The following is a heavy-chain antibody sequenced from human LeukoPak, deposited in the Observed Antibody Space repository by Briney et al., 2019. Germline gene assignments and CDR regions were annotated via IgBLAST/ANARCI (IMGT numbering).Heavy chain of an antibody. CDR2: INPNRGDT. V-gene: IGHV1-2*02. CDR1: GYTFTNYY. J-gene: IGHJ4*02. D-gene: IGHD4-17*01. CDR3: TRDLLGFATTPLSD. Sequence: ASVKVSCKASGYTFTNYYMHWVRQAPGHGLEWMGWINPNRGDTNYAQKFQGTVTMTRDTSISTAFIELTRLTSDDTAVYYCTRDLLGFATTPLSDWGQGTLVTVSS.